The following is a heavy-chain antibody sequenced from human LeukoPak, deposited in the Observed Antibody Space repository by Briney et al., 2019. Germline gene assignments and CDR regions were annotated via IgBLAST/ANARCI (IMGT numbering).Heavy chain of an antibody. J-gene: IGHJ6*04. Sequence: GGSLRLSCAASGFTFSSYGMHWVRQAPGKGLEWVAVIWYDGSNKYYADSVKGRFTISRDNSKNTLYLQMNSLRAEDTAVYYCARANDSGDYAGFVGGMDVWGKGTTVTVSS. CDR2: IWYDGSNK. CDR1: GFTFSSYG. CDR3: ARANDSGDYAGFVGGMDV. V-gene: IGHV3-33*01. D-gene: IGHD4-17*01.